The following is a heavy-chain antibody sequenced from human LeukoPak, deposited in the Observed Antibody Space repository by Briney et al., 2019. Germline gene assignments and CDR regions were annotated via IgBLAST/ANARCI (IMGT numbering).Heavy chain of an antibody. CDR2: IVVGSGNT. Sequence: GTSVNVSCKASGFTFTSSAVQWVRQPRGQRLEWIGWIVVGSGNTNYAQKFQERVTITRDMSKSTAYMELSSLRSEDTAVYYCAAGGYYDILTGTGAFDIWGQETMVTVSS. J-gene: IGHJ3*02. CDR1: GFTFTSSA. D-gene: IGHD3-9*01. V-gene: IGHV1-58*01. CDR3: AAGGYYDILTGTGAFDI.